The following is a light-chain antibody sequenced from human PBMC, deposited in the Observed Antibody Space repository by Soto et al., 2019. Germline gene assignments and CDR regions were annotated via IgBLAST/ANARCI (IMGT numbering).Light chain of an antibody. CDR3: QQYNDLIT. V-gene: IGKV3-15*01. Sequence: EIVMTQSPATLSVSPGERATLSCRASQSVSSSYLAWYQQKPGQAPRLLIYDASTRATGIPARFSGSGSGTEFTLTISSLQSEDFAVYYCQQYNDLITFGQGTRLEIK. J-gene: IGKJ5*01. CDR2: DAS. CDR1: QSVSSSY.